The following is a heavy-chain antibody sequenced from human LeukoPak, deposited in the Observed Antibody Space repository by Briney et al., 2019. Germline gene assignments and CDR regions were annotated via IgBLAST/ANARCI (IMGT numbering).Heavy chain of an antibody. V-gene: IGHV1-69*06. CDR2: IIPIFGTA. CDR3: ASSEVKYDILTGYTAMGYYFDY. Sequence: SVKVSCKASGYTFTGYYMHWVRQAPGQGLEWMGGIIPIFGTANYAQKFQGRVTITADKSTSTAYMELSSLRSEDTAVYYCASSEVKYDILTGYTAMGYYFDYWGQGTLVTVSS. D-gene: IGHD3-9*01. CDR1: GYTFTGYY. J-gene: IGHJ4*02.